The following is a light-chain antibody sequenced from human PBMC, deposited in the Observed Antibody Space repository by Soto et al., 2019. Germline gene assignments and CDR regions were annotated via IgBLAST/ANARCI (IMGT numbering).Light chain of an antibody. Sequence: EIVLTQSPGTLCLSPGERATLSCRASQSVSSNYLAWYQQKPGQAPRLLIYSASSRATGIPDRFSGSGSGTDFTLTISRLEPEDFAVYSCQQYGGSPRVTFGGGTKVEIK. J-gene: IGKJ4*01. CDR2: SAS. V-gene: IGKV3-20*01. CDR3: QQYGGSPRVT. CDR1: QSVSSNY.